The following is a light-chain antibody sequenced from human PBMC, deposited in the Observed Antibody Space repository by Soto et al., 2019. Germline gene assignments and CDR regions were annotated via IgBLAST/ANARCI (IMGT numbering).Light chain of an antibody. CDR1: QGIGDT. CDR3: QQRSNWPPIT. J-gene: IGKJ5*01. V-gene: IGKV3-11*01. CDR2: DTS. Sequence: EVVMRQSPATLSVSPGEGATLSCRASQGIGDTLAWYQHKPGQTPRLLIYDTSTRATGVPTRFSGSRSGADFTLTIDNLEPEDFAIYYCQQRSNWPPITFGQGTRLEIK.